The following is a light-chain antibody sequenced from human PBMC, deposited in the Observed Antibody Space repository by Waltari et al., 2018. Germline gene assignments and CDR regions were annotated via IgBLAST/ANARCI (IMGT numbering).Light chain of an antibody. V-gene: IGKV3-15*01. CDR3: QQYNRWPPIT. CDR2: EAS. J-gene: IGKJ5*01. CDR1: QSVASN. Sequence: EVVMTQSLATLSLFPGERATLSCRASQSVASNLAWYQQKPGQAPRLLIYEASTRATGISARFRGSGSGTEFTLTISSLQSEDSAVYYCQQYNRWPPITFGQGTRLEIK.